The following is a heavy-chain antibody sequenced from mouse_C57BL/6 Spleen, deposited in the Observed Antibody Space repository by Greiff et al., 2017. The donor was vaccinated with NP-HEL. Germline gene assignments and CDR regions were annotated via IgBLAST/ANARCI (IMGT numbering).Heavy chain of an antibody. CDR3: ARGRRIYYYGSSYAMDY. CDR2: INPNNGGT. CDR1: GYTFTDYN. V-gene: IGHV1-18*01. J-gene: IGHJ4*01. Sequence: EVQLQQSGPELVKPGASVKIPCKASGYTFTDYNMDWVKQSHGKSLEWIGDINPNNGGTIYNQKFKGKATLTVDKSSSTAYMELRSLTSEDTAVYYCARGRRIYYYGSSYAMDYWGQGTSVTVSS. D-gene: IGHD1-1*01.